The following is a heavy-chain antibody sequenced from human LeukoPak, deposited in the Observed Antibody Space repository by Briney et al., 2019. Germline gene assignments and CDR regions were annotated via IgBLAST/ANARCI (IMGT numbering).Heavy chain of an antibody. D-gene: IGHD3-10*01. CDR1: GGSISSGGYS. Sequence: SETLSLTCAVSGGSISSGGYSWTWIRQPPGEGLEWIGYIYHSGSTSYTPSLESRVTISVDRSKNQFSLKLSSVTAADTAVHYCARGGSYGVDVWGQGTTVTVSS. CDR3: ARGGSYGVDV. J-gene: IGHJ6*02. V-gene: IGHV4-30-2*01. CDR2: IYHSGST.